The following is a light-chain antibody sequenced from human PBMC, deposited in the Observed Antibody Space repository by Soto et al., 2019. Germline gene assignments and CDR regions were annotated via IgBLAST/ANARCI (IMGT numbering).Light chain of an antibody. CDR2: DAF. J-gene: IGKJ5*01. CDR3: HQYAWSPLT. V-gene: IGKV3-20*01. Sequence: ETVLTQAPGTLSLSPWERATLSCSASQSVPRSYLAWYQQRPGQAPRLLIYDAFRRATGIPDRFRGSESRTDFTLTTSSLELEDFAVYYCHQYAWSPLTFGQGTRLEIK. CDR1: QSVPRSY.